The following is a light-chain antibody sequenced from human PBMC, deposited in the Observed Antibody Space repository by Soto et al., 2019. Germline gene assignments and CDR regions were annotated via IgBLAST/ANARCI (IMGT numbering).Light chain of an antibody. CDR1: QTISSW. J-gene: IGKJ1*01. CDR2: KAS. Sequence: DIPMTQSPSTLSGSVGDRVTITCRASQTISSWLAWYQQKPGKAPKLLIYKASTLKSGVPSRFSGSVSGTEFTLTISSLQPDDFATYYCQHYNSHSEAFGQGTKVELK. CDR3: QHYNSHSEA. V-gene: IGKV1-5*03.